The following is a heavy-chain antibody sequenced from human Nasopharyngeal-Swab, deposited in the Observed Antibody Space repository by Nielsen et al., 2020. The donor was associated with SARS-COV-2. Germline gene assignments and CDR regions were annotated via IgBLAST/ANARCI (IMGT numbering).Heavy chain of an antibody. Sequence: SETLSLTCTVSGGSISSYYWSWIRQPPGKGLEWIGEVSHGGGTNYNPSLKSRVTISVATSKNQFSLKLSSVTAADTAVYYMDVWGKGTTVTVSS. CDR1: GGSISSYY. V-gene: IGHV4-34*01. J-gene: IGHJ6*04. CDR2: VSHGGGT. CDR3: DV.